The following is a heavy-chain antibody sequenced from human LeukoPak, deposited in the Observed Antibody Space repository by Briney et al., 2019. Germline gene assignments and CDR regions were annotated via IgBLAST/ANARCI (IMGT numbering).Heavy chain of an antibody. V-gene: IGHV4-59*12. D-gene: IGHD6-13*01. J-gene: IGHJ4*02. CDR3: AREGRIAAAGTFDY. Sequence: SETLSLTCAVYGGSFSSYYWSWIRQPPGKGLEWIGYIYYSGSTNYNPSLKSRVTISVDTSKNQFSLKLSSVTAADTAVYYCAREGRIAAAGTFDYWGQGTLVTVSS. CDR2: IYYSGST. CDR1: GGSFSSYY.